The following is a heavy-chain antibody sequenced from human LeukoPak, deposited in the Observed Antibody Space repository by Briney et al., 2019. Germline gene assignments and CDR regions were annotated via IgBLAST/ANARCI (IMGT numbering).Heavy chain of an antibody. D-gene: IGHD5-12*01. Sequence: GGSLRLSCAASGFTFSSYGMHWVRQAPGKGLEWVAVISYDGSNKYYADSVKGRFTISRDNSKNTLYLQMNSLRAEDTAVYYCAKDGVATIMGGYFDYWGQGTLVTGSP. CDR3: AKDGVATIMGGYFDY. J-gene: IGHJ4*02. V-gene: IGHV3-30*18. CDR1: GFTFSSYG. CDR2: ISYDGSNK.